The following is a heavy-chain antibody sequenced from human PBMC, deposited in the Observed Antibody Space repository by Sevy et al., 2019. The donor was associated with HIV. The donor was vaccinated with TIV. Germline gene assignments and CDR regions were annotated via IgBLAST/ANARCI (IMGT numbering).Heavy chain of an antibody. CDR1: GGSFSGYY. V-gene: IGHV4-34*01. J-gene: IGHJ6*02. Sequence: SETLSLTCAVYGGSFSGYYWSWIRQPPGKGLEWIGEIDHSGSADYNPSLKSRVSISVDTSKNQFSLKLNSVTAADTAVYYCARVRRELYTFRDDYSGMDVWGQGTTVTVSS. CDR3: ARVRRELYTFRDDYSGMDV. D-gene: IGHD3-10*01. CDR2: IDHSGSA.